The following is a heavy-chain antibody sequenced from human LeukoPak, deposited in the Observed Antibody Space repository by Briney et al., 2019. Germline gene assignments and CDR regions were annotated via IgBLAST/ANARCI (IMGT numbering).Heavy chain of an antibody. CDR2: INPNSGGT. V-gene: IGHV1-2*04. Sequence: GASVKVSCKASGYTFTGYYMHWVRQAPGQGLEWMGWINPNSGGTNYAQKFQGWVTMTRDTSISTAYMELSRLRSDDTAVYYCASLYCDGYCNNGFDYWGQGTLVTVSS. CDR3: ASLYCDGYCNNGFDY. CDR1: GYTFTGYY. J-gene: IGHJ4*02. D-gene: IGHD2-21*01.